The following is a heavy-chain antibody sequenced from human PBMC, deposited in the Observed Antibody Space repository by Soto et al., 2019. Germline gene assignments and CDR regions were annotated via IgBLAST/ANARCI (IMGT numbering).Heavy chain of an antibody. V-gene: IGHV3-15*01. CDR3: TTGAQIVLMVYATVP. Sequence: GVSLRLSCAASGFTFGKAWMSWVRQAPGKGLEWVGRIKSKTDGGTTDYAAPVKGRFTISRDDSKNTLYLQMNSLKTEDTAVYYCTTGAQIVLMVYATVPWGQGTLVTVSS. CDR2: IKSKTDGGTT. CDR1: GFTFGKAW. D-gene: IGHD2-8*01. J-gene: IGHJ5*02.